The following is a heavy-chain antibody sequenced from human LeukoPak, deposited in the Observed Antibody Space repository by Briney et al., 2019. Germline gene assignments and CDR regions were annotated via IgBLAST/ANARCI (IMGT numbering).Heavy chain of an antibody. D-gene: IGHD4-17*01. Sequence: GGSLRLSCAASGFTVSSNYMSWVRQAPGKGLEWVSVIYSGGSTYYADSVKGRFTISRDNSKNTLYLQMNSLRAEDTAVYYCARAPTVTTFCKLCWFDPWGQGTLVTVSS. CDR2: IYSGGST. J-gene: IGHJ5*02. CDR1: GFTVSSNY. CDR3: ARAPTVTTFCKLCWFDP. V-gene: IGHV3-53*01.